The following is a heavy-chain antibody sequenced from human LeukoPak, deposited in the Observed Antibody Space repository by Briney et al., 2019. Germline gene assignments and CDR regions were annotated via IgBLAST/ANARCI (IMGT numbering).Heavy chain of an antibody. D-gene: IGHD3-22*01. CDR1: GFTFNSYN. Sequence: GGSLRLSCAASGFTFNSYNMNWVRQAPGKGLEWVSFISSSGSNIYYADSVKGRFTISRDNAKNSLYLQMNSLRAEDTAVYYCARIYYESSGYFFLFDYWGQGTLVTVSS. J-gene: IGHJ4*02. V-gene: IGHV3-21*01. CDR3: ARIYYESSGYFFLFDY. CDR2: ISSSGSNI.